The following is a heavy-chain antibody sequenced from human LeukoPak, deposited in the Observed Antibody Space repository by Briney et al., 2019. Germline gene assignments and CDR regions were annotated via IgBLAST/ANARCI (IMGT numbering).Heavy chain of an antibody. CDR1: GGSFSGYY. CDR2: IYYNGST. V-gene: IGHV4-34*01. Sequence: SEALSLTCAVYGGSFSGYYWSWIRQPPGKGLEWIGSIYYNGSTYYNPSLKSRVTISVDTSKNQFSLKLSSVTAADTAVYYCARHPLYYYDSSGYSQPLYYFDYWGQGTLVTVSP. D-gene: IGHD3-22*01. CDR3: ARHPLYYYDSSGYSQPLYYFDY. J-gene: IGHJ4*02.